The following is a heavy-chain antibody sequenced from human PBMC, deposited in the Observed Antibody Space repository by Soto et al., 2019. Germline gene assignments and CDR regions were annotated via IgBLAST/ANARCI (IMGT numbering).Heavy chain of an antibody. V-gene: IGHV4-31*03. J-gene: IGHJ3*02. Sequence: PSETLSLTCTVSGGSISSGGYYWSWIRQHPGKGLEGSGYMYYSGSTSYNPSLKSRVIISLDASKNQFSLKLSSVTAADTAVYYCVRVAIVVVAATEFDAFDIWGQGTMVTVSS. D-gene: IGHD2-15*01. CDR3: VRVAIVVVAATEFDAFDI. CDR2: MYYSGST. CDR1: GGSISSGGYY.